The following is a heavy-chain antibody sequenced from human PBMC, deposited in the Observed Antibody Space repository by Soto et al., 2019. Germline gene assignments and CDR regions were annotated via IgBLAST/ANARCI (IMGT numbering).Heavy chain of an antibody. CDR1: GFSLTTSGAG. D-gene: IGHD4-17*01. Sequence: QITLKESGPTLVEPTQTLTLTCTYSGFSLTTSGAGVGWIRQPPGKALEWLALISWKDDKRYNPGLKSRPTITNDTSKNHVVLTLTNMDPADTATYFCAHTYGGNYCRWYFDYWGQGTLVTVSS. CDR3: AHTYGGNYCRWYFDY. J-gene: IGHJ4*02. CDR2: ISWKDDK. V-gene: IGHV2-5*01.